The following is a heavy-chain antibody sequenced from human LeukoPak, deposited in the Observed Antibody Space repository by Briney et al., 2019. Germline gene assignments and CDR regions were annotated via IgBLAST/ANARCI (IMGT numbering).Heavy chain of an antibody. V-gene: IGHV1-18*01. J-gene: IGHJ4*02. CDR2: ISAYNGNT. D-gene: IGHD6-19*01. Sequence: GASVKVSCKASGYTFTSYGISWVRQAPGQGLEWMGWISAYNGNTNYAQKLQGRVTITADESTSTAYMELSSLRSEDTAVYYCARESNTAGTYYWGQGTLVTVSS. CDR3: ARESNTAGTYY. CDR1: GYTFTSYG.